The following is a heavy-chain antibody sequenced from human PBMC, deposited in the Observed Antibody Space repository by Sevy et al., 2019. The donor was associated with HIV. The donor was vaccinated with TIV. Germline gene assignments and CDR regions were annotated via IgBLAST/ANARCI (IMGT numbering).Heavy chain of an antibody. CDR3: ARDDCSNLSCHGSLLY. D-gene: IGHD2-2*01. CDR2: ISTLNGNT. Sequence: ASVKVSCKASGYSFTSYGISWVRQAPGQGLEWMGWISTLNGNTNNAQQFQGRVTMTTDTSTSTAYMELRSLRSDDTAMYYCARDDCSNLSCHGSLLYWGQGTLVTVSS. J-gene: IGHJ4*02. CDR1: GYSFTSYG. V-gene: IGHV1-18*01.